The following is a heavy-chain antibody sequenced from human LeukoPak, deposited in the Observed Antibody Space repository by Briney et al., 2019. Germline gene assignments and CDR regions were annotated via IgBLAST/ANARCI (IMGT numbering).Heavy chain of an antibody. V-gene: IGHV1-2*02. CDR2: INPNSGGT. CDR3: ARDSYYYYYMDV. J-gene: IGHJ6*03. CDR1: GYTFTGYY. Sequence: ASVKVSCKASGYTFTGYYMHWVGQAPGQGLEWMGWINPNSGGTNNAQKFQGRVTMTRDTSISTAYMELSRLRSDDTAVYYCARDSYYYYYMDVWGKGTTVTVSS.